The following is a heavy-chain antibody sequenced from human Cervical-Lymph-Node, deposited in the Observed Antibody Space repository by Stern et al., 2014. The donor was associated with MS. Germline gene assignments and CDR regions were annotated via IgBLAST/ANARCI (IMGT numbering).Heavy chain of an antibody. CDR1: GGIFNSYS. CDR3: ARGWYSGSGSYNWGGLDV. Sequence: QVQLVQSGAEVKKPGSSVKVSCKASGGIFNSYSFTWVRQAPGQGLEWMGRIIPILNVAHYGQKFQGRVTIIADKSTSTVYMEVNSLRSEDTAVYYCARGWYSGSGSYNWGGLDVWGQGTTVAVSS. J-gene: IGHJ6*02. CDR2: IIPILNVA. V-gene: IGHV1-69*09. D-gene: IGHD3-10*01.